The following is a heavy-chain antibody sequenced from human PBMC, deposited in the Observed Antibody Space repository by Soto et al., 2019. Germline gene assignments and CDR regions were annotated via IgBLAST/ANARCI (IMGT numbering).Heavy chain of an antibody. D-gene: IGHD3-22*01. CDR2: IYLDGTT. Sequence: QLQLQESGPGLVKPSQTLSLTCGVSSGSISSYTPSWNWIRQPPGKGLEWIGHIYLDGTTNYSPSLKSRVTISIDMSKNRFSLKLISVTAADTAVYYCARGSDRSRYYEGFYDWGQGTLVTVSS. V-gene: IGHV4-30-2*01. CDR3: ARGSDRSRYYEGFYD. J-gene: IGHJ5*02. CDR1: SGSISSYTPS.